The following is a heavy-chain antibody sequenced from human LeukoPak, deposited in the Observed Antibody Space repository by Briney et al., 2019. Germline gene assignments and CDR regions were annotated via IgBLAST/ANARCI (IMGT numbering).Heavy chain of an antibody. Sequence: PGGSLRLSCAASGFTFSNYGMHWVRQATGKGLEWVSSIATTGHTYYPGSVKGRFTISRENAKNSLYLQMNSLSAGDTAVYYCARENSGGETAELDYWGQGTLVTVSS. D-gene: IGHD4-23*01. CDR2: IATTGHT. J-gene: IGHJ4*02. CDR1: GFTFSNYG. CDR3: ARENSGGETAELDY. V-gene: IGHV3-13*04.